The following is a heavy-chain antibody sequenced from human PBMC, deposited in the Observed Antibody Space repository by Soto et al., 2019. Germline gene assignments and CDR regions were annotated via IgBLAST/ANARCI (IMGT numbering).Heavy chain of an antibody. Sequence: ASVKVSCKASGYTFTGYYMHWVRQAPGQGLEWMGWINPNSGGTNYAQKFQGWVTMTRDTSINTAYMELSRLRSDDTAVYYCARGKYSSSWYEFDYYYGMDVWGQGTTVTVSS. CDR2: INPNSGGT. CDR1: GYTFTGYY. J-gene: IGHJ6*02. CDR3: ARGKYSSSWYEFDYYYGMDV. D-gene: IGHD6-13*01. V-gene: IGHV1-2*04.